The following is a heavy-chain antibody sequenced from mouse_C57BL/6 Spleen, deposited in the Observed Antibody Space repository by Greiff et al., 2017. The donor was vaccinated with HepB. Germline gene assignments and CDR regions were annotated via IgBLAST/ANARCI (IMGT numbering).Heavy chain of an antibody. J-gene: IGHJ2*01. CDR3: ARYGTHGYDY. CDR2: INPNNGGT. V-gene: IGHV1-26*01. D-gene: IGHD2-10*02. Sequence: EVQLQQSGPELVKPGASVKISCKASGYTFTDYYMNWVKQSYGKSIEWIGDINPNNGGTSYNQKFKRRATLTVDKSTSTAYMELRSLTSEDSAVYYCARYGTHGYDYWGQGTTLTVSS. CDR1: GYTFTDYY.